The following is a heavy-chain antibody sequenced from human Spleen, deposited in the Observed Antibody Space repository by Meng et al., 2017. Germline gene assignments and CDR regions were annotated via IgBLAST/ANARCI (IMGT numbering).Heavy chain of an antibody. CDR3: VRNEGYSFGA. CDR2: ISQGSGRT. Sequence: QVPLQGSGPGLVKPSGTLSLTFAVSGDSISSRDWWSWVRQPPGKGLEWIGEISQGSGRTNYNPSLKSRVTISLDKSKNQFSLNVNSVTAADTAVYYCVRNEGYSFGAWGQGTLVTVSS. D-gene: IGHD2-21*01. CDR1: GDSISSRDW. V-gene: IGHV4-4*02. J-gene: IGHJ5*02.